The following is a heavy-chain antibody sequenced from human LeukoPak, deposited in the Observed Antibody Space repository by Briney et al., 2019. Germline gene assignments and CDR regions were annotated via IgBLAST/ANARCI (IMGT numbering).Heavy chain of an antibody. Sequence: PGGSLRLSCAASGFTFSNYWMSWVRQAPGKGLEWVANIKEDGSERDYVDSVKGRITISRDNAKNSLNLQMNSLRAEDTAVYYCARVESSSGCYGGRAMDIWGQGTMVTVSS. J-gene: IGHJ3*02. V-gene: IGHV3-7*01. CDR3: ARVESSSGCYGGRAMDI. D-gene: IGHD6-19*01. CDR1: GFTFSNYW. CDR2: IKEDGSER.